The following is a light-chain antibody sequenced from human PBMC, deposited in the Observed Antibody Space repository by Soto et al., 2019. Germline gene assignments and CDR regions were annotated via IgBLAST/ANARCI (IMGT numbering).Light chain of an antibody. V-gene: IGLV2-23*01. CDR3: CSHASSSTLV. J-gene: IGLJ3*02. CDR2: EGS. Sequence: QLVLTQPASVSGSPGQSITISCTGTSSDVGSYNLVSWYQQHPGKAPKLMIYEGSKRPSGVSNRFSGSKSGNTASLTISGLRAEDEADYYCCSHASSSTLVFGGGTKLTVL. CDR1: SSDVGSYNL.